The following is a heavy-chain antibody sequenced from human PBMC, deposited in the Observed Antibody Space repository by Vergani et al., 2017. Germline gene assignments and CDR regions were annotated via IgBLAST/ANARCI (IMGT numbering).Heavy chain of an antibody. Sequence: EVRLLESGGGLVQPGGSLRLSCVGSGFTFTSYAMTWVRQAPGKGLEWVSGISWNSGAVDYADSVRGRFTISRDNAKNSLFLEMNSLRFEDTAVYFCTKGSVYYHDSAGHGYDPYTGFDLWGQGTLVTVSS. J-gene: IGHJ3*01. CDR3: TKGSVYYHDSAGHGYDPYTGFDL. CDR2: ISWNSGAV. D-gene: IGHD5-12*01. CDR1: GFTFTSYA. V-gene: IGHV3-9*01.